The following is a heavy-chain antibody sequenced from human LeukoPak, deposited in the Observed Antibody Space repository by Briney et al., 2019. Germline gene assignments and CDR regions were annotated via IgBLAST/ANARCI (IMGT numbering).Heavy chain of an antibody. CDR3: TRDLGTGRPHDF. J-gene: IGHJ4*02. D-gene: IGHD3/OR15-3a*01. Sequence: GGSLRLSCAASRFSFSSYWMTWVRQAPGKGLEWVANLNQNGNEEYYEDSVRGRFTIFRDNARNSLYLQMDNLRVEDTGVYYCTRDLGTGRPHDFWGQGTLVTVSS. CDR2: LNQNGNEE. CDR1: RFSFSSYW. V-gene: IGHV3-7*01.